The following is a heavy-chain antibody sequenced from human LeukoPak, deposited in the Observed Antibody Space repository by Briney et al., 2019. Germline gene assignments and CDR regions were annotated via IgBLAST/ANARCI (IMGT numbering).Heavy chain of an antibody. D-gene: IGHD6-13*01. J-gene: IGHJ5*02. CDR2: INHSGST. CDR3: ARGIGYSSSWYRRNWFDP. V-gene: IGHV4-34*01. CDR1: GGSFSGYY. Sequence: SETLSLICAVYGGSFSGYYWSWIRQPPGKGLEWIGEINHSGSTNYNPSLKSRVTISVDTSKNQFSLKLSSVTAADTAVYYCARGIGYSSSWYRRNWFDPWGQGTLVTVSS.